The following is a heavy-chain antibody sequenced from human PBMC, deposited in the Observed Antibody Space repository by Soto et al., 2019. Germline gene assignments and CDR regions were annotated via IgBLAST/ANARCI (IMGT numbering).Heavy chain of an antibody. D-gene: IGHD3-3*01. J-gene: IGHJ6*02. CDR3: ASVPREGFFSGLYYYYGMDV. Sequence: SVKVSCKASGGTFSSYAISWVRQAPGQGLEWMGGIIPIFGTANYAQKFQGRVTITADESTSTAYMELSSLRSEDTAVYYCASVPREGFFSGLYYYYGMDVWAQGTTVTVSS. V-gene: IGHV1-69*13. CDR1: GGTFSSYA. CDR2: IIPIFGTA.